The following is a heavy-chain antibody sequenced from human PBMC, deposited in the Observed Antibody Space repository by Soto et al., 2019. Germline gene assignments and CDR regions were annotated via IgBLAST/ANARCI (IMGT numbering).Heavy chain of an antibody. CDR1: GGSVSSGGQY. CDR2: IYYSGYT. CDR3: ARRHQRFYFGL. V-gene: IGHV4-31*03. D-gene: IGHD4-17*01. J-gene: IGHJ2*01. Sequence: QVQLQESGPGLVKPSQTLSLTCTVSGGSVSSGGQYWSWIRQHPGKGLEGIGNIYYSGYTYYNPSLWSRISSSVDTSRNRSPRCLTSLTAANTAVYCCARRHQRFYFGLWGRGTLLTLSS.